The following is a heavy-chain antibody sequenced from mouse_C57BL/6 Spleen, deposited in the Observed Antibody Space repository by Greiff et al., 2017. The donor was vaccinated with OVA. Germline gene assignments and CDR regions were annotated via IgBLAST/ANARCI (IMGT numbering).Heavy chain of an antibody. Sequence: VQLQQSGPELVKPGASVKISCKASGYTFTDYYMNWVKQSHGKSLEWIGDINPNNGGTSYNQKFKGKATLTVDKSSSTAYMELRSLTSEDSAVYYCARSPYYYGCIYGMDYWGQGTSVTVSS. CDR3: ARSPYYYGCIYGMDY. CDR1: GYTFTDYY. V-gene: IGHV1-26*01. D-gene: IGHD1-1*01. J-gene: IGHJ4*01. CDR2: INPNNGGT.